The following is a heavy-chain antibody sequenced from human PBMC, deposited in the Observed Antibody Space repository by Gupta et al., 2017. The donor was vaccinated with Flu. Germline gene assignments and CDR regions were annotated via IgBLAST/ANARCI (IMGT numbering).Heavy chain of an antibody. CDR2: IYYSGST. D-gene: IGHD5-18*01. J-gene: IGHJ3*02. CDR1: GGSISSSSYY. V-gene: IGHV4-39*01. Sequence: QLQLQESGPGLVKPSETLSLTCTVSGGSISSSSYYWGWIRQPPGKGLEWIGSIYYSGSTYYNPSLKSRVTISVDTSKNQFSLKLSSVTAADTAVYYCARNLTRSYGWGYDAFDIWGQGTMVTVSS. CDR3: ARNLTRSYGWGYDAFDI.